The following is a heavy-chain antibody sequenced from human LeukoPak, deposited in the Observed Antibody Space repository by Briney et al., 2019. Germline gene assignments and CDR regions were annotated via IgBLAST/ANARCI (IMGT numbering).Heavy chain of an antibody. CDR3: ARANSLWFGSGYYFDY. CDR1: GGTFSNDA. Sequence: SVKVSCKASGGTFSNDAVSWVRQAPGQGLEWMGGIIPIFGTANYAQKFQGRVTITADESTSTAYMELSSLRSEDTAVYYCARANSLWFGSGYYFDYWGQGTLVTVSS. D-gene: IGHD3-10*01. V-gene: IGHV1-69*01. J-gene: IGHJ4*02. CDR2: IIPIFGTA.